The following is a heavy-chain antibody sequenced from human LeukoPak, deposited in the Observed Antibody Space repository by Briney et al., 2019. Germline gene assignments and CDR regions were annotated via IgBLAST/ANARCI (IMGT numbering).Heavy chain of an antibody. Sequence: GRSLRLSCAASGFTFDDYAMHWVRQAPGKGLEWVPGISWNSGSIGYADSVKGRFTISRDNAKNSLYLQMNSLRAEDTALYYCAKDSSEWELYYFDYWGQGTLVTVSS. J-gene: IGHJ4*02. V-gene: IGHV3-9*01. CDR2: ISWNSGSI. D-gene: IGHD1-26*01. CDR3: AKDSSEWELYYFDY. CDR1: GFTFDDYA.